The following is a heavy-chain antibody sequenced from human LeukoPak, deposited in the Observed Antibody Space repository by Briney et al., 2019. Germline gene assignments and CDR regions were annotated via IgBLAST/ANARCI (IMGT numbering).Heavy chain of an antibody. J-gene: IGHJ4*02. CDR3: ARDHRYTGTYYGGNLDYFDY. CDR1: GYTFTGYY. D-gene: IGHD1-26*01. CDR2: INPHSGGT. V-gene: IGHV1-2*02. Sequence: ASVKVSCKASGYTFTGYYIHWVRQAPGQGLEWMGWINPHSGGTHYAQKFQGRVTMTSDTSIATVNMELSSLRSDDTAVYYCARDHRYTGTYYGGNLDYFDYWGQGTLVSVSA.